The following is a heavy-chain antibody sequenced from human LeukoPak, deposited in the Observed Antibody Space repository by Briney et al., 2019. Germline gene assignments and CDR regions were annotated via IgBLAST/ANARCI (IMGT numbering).Heavy chain of an antibody. J-gene: IGHJ4*02. CDR2: ISGSGGST. V-gene: IGHV3-23*01. D-gene: IGHD3-10*01. CDR3: ARDLYFYGSGTYYY. Sequence: PGGSLRLSCAASGFTFSSYAMSWVRQAPGKGLEWVSAISGSGGSTYYADSVKGRFTISRDNSKNTLYLQMSSLRAEDTAVYYCARDLYFYGSGTYYYWGQGTLVTVSS. CDR1: GFTFSSYA.